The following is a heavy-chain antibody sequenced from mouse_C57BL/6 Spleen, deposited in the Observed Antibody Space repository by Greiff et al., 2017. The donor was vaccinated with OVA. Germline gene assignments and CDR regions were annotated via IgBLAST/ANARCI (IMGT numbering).Heavy chain of an antibody. CDR1: GFTFSSYG. CDR3: ARPLYYYGSSYHAMDY. Sequence: VQLKQSGGDLVKPGGSLKLSCAASGFTFSSYGMSWVRQTPDKRLEWVATISSGGSYTYYPDSVKGRFTISRDNAKNTLYLQMSSLKSEDTAMYYCARPLYYYGSSYHAMDYWGQGTSVTVSS. V-gene: IGHV5-6*01. CDR2: ISSGGSYT. D-gene: IGHD1-1*01. J-gene: IGHJ4*01.